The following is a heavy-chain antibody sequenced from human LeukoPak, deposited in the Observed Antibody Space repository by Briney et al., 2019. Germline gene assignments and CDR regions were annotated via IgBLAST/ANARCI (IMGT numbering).Heavy chain of an antibody. J-gene: IGHJ4*02. D-gene: IGHD3/OR15-3a*01. Sequence: GGSLRLSCAASGFTLSDYYMSWIRQAPGKGLEWVSYSSSSGSTIYYADSVKGRFAISRDNAKNPLYLQMNSLRAEDTAVYYCARRRDFIDYWGQGTLVTVSS. CDR1: GFTLSDYY. CDR3: ARRRDFIDY. CDR2: SSSSGSTI. V-gene: IGHV3-11*01.